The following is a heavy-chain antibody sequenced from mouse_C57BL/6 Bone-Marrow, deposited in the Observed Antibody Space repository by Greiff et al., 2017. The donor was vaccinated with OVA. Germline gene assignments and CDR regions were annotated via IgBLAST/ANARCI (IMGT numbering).Heavy chain of an antibody. CDR2: INPNNGGT. V-gene: IGHV1-26*01. CDR1: GYTFTDYY. CDR3: ARGGLYEYGVGFGG. J-gene: IGHJ3*01. Sequence: VQLQQSGPELVKPGASVKISCKASGYTFTDYYMHWVKQSHGKSLEWIGDINPNNGGTSYNQKFKGKATLTVDKSSSTAYMELRSLTSEDSAVYDCARGGLYEYGVGFGGWGQGILVTVSA. D-gene: IGHD2-4*01.